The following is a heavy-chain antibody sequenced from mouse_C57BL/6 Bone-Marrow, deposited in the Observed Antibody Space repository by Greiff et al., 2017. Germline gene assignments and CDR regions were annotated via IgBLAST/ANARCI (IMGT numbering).Heavy chain of an antibody. CDR3: ARDADSSGYFDY. D-gene: IGHD3-2*02. V-gene: IGHV7-1*01. CDR2: SRNKANDYTT. CDR1: GFTFSDFY. J-gene: IGHJ2*01. Sequence: EVNVVESGGGLVQSGRSLRLSCATSGFTFSDFYMEWVRQAPGKGLEWIAASRNKANDYTTEYSASVKGRLIVSRDTSQSILYLQMNALRAEDTAIYYCARDADSSGYFDYWGQGTTLTVSS.